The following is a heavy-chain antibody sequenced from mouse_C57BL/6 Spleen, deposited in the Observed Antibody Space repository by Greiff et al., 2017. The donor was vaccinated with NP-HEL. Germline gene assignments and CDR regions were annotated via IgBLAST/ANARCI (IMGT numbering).Heavy chain of an antibody. D-gene: IGHD2-14*01. CDR1: GYAFTSYW. J-gene: IGHJ2*01. CDR3: ASEIGTGDY. V-gene: IGHV1-64*01. CDR2: IHPNSGST. Sequence: QVQLQQPGAELVKPGASVKLSCKASGYAFTSYWMHWVKQRPGQGLEWIGMIHPNSGSTNYNVKFKSKATLTVDKSSSTAYMQLSSLTSEDAAVYYCASEIGTGDYWGQGTTLTVSS.